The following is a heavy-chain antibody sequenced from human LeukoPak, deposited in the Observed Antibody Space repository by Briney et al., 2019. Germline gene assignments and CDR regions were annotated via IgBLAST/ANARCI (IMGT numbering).Heavy chain of an antibody. Sequence: QPGGSLRLSCAASGFTFSSYAMSWVRQAPGKGLEWVSAISGSGGSTYYADSVKGRCTISRDNSKNTLYLQMNSLRAEDTAVYYCAKRPEGTWVILDYWGQGTLVTVSS. CDR1: GFTFSSYA. J-gene: IGHJ4*02. D-gene: IGHD3-16*02. V-gene: IGHV3-23*01. CDR3: AKRPEGTWVILDY. CDR2: ISGSGGST.